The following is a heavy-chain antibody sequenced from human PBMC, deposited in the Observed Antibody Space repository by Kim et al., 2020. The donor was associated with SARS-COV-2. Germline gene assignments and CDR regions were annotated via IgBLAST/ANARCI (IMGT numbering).Heavy chain of an antibody. Sequence: SETLSLTCTVSGGSISGYYWSWIRQPPGKGLEWIGYINYSGSTNYNPSLKSRVTISVDTSKNQFSLKLSSVTAADTAVYYCARVAAEDYYDRSGSPLDCFDPWG. V-gene: IGHV4-59*13. CDR3: ARVAAEDYYDRSGSPLDCFDP. D-gene: IGHD3-22*01. J-gene: IGHJ2*01. CDR2: INYSGST. CDR1: GGSISGYY.